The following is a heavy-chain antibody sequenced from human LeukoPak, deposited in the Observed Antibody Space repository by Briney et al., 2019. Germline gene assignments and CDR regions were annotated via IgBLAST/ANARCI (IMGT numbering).Heavy chain of an antibody. CDR2: MNPNSGGT. V-gene: IGHV1-2*02. J-gene: IGHJ4*02. D-gene: IGHD1-26*01. CDR1: GYTFTGYY. Sequence: ASVKVSCKASGYTFTGYYLHWVRQTPGQGHERMGWMNPNSGGTNYAQTFQGRVTITSVTTFSTAYMELSRLRSDDTAVYYCARDHRIVGATTPDYWGQGTLVTVSS. CDR3: ARDHRIVGATTPDY.